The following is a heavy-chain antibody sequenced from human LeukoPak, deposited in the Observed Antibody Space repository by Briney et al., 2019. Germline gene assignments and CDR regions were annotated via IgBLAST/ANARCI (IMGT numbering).Heavy chain of an antibody. CDR2: IWYDGSNK. D-gene: IGHD6-13*01. V-gene: IGHV3-33*01. CDR1: GFTFSSYG. CDR3: ARVGAAAGTDYYYYMDV. J-gene: IGHJ6*03. Sequence: GGSLRLSCAASGFTFSSYGMHWVRQAPGKGLEWVAVIWYDGSNKYYADSVKGRFTISRDNSKNTLYLQMNSLRVEDTAVYYCARVGAAAGTDYYYYMDVWGKGTTVTVSS.